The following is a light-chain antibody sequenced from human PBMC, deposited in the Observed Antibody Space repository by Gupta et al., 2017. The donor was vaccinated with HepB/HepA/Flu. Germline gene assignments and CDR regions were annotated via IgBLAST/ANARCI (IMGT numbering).Light chain of an antibody. J-gene: IGKJ1*01. Sequence: DIVMTQSSDSLAVSLGERATINCKSSQSILYSSNNKNYLAWYQQKPGQPPKLLIYWASTRESGVPDRFSGSGSGTDFTLTISSLQAEDVAVYYCQQEYSTLWTFGQGTKVEIK. CDR2: WAS. CDR1: QSILYSSNNKNY. CDR3: QQEYSTLWT. V-gene: IGKV4-1*01.